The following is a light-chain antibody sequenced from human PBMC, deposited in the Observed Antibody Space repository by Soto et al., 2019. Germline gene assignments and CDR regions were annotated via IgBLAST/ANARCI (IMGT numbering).Light chain of an antibody. CDR1: QSIINY. Sequence: DIQMTQSPSSLSASVGDRVTISCRASQSIINYLNWFQQKPGKPPKLLIYGASTVQSGVPSRFTASGYGTDFTLTISSLQPEDVATYYCQKYNSGLRTFGGGTTVGIK. CDR2: GAS. J-gene: IGKJ4*01. V-gene: IGKV1-27*01. CDR3: QKYNSGLRT.